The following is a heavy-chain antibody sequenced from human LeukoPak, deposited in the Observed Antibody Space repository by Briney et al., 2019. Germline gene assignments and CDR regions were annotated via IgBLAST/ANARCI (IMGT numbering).Heavy chain of an antibody. CDR3: TTITMVSHFDH. Sequence: GGSLRLSCAASGFTFNNAWMSWVRQAPRKGLEWIGRIKTKADGWTTDYAAPVNGRFTISRDDSKSTLYLEMNSLTTEDTAVYWWTTITMVSHFDHWGQGTLVTVSS. V-gene: IGHV3-15*01. D-gene: IGHD3-10*01. CDR2: IKTKADGWTT. J-gene: IGHJ4*02. CDR1: GFTFNNAW.